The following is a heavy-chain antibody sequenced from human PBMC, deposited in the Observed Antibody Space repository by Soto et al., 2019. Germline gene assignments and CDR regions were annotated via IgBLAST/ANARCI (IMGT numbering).Heavy chain of an antibody. Sequence: PSETLSLTCTVSGGSISSGGYYWSWIRQHPGKGLKWIGYIYYSGSTYYNPSLKSRVTISVDTSKNQFSLKLSSVTAADTAVYYCARVPNTAMVQRYFQHWGQGTLVTVSS. J-gene: IGHJ1*01. CDR2: IYYSGST. CDR1: GGSISSGGYY. V-gene: IGHV4-31*03. CDR3: ARVPNTAMVQRYFQH. D-gene: IGHD5-18*01.